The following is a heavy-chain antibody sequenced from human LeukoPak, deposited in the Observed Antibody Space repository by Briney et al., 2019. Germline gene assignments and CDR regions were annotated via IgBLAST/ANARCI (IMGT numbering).Heavy chain of an antibody. CDR3: ARDHNYAFDN. CDR2: IGISSGNT. D-gene: IGHD1-1*01. CDR1: GFPFSDYS. J-gene: IGHJ4*02. Sequence: GGSLRLSCTASGFPFSDYSMNWVRQAPGKGLEWISYIGISSGNTKYAVSVRGRFAISADNGKNSLYLQMNSLRVEDTAVYYCARDHNYAFDNWGQGTLVSVSS. V-gene: IGHV3-48*04.